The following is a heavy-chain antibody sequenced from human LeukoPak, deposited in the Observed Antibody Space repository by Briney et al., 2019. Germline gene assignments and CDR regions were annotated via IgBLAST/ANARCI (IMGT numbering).Heavy chain of an antibody. Sequence: GGSLRLSCAASGFTFDDYAMHWARQAPGKGLEWVSGISWNSGSIGYADSVKGRFTISRDNAKNSLYLQMNSLRAEDTALYYCAKDSGYDHYYYYMDVWGKGTTVTVSS. D-gene: IGHD5-12*01. V-gene: IGHV3-9*01. CDR1: GFTFDDYA. CDR3: AKDSGYDHYYYYMDV. J-gene: IGHJ6*03. CDR2: ISWNSGSI.